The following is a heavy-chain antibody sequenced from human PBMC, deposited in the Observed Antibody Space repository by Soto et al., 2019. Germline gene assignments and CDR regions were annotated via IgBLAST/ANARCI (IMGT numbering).Heavy chain of an antibody. J-gene: IGHJ4*02. Sequence: QVQLQESGPGLVKPSQTLSLTCTVSGGSISSGGYYWSWIRQHPGKGLEWIGYIYYSGSTYYNPSLKSRVTISVDTSKNQFSLKLGSVTAADTAVYYCARDGGYSGYESQYYFDYWGQGALVTVSS. CDR1: GGSISSGGYY. CDR2: IYYSGST. V-gene: IGHV4-31*03. D-gene: IGHD5-12*01. CDR3: ARDGGYSGYESQYYFDY.